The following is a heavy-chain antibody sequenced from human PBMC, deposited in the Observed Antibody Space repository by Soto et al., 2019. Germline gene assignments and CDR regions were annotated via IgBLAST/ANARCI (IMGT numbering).Heavy chain of an antibody. D-gene: IGHD6-19*01. CDR3: AKGTSGPPYYFDY. J-gene: IGHJ4*02. Sequence: GGSLRLSCAASGFTFSSYGMHWVRQAPGKGLEWVAVISYDGSNKYYADSVKGRFTISRDNSKNTLYLQMNSLRAEDTAVYYCAKGTSGPPYYFDYWGQGTLVTVSS. CDR2: ISYDGSNK. V-gene: IGHV3-30*18. CDR1: GFTFSSYG.